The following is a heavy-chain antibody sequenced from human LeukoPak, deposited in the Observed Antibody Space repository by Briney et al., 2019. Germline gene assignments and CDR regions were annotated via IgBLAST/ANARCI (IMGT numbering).Heavy chain of an antibody. D-gene: IGHD5-18*01. CDR2: IIPILGIA. J-gene: IGHJ4*02. CDR3: AREIDTAMACDY. CDR1: GDTFSSYA. V-gene: IGHV1-69*04. Sequence: ASVKVSCKASGDTFSSYAISWVRQAPGQGLEWMGRIIPILGIANYAQKFQGRVTITADKSTSTAYMELSSLRSEDTAVYYCAREIDTAMACDYWGQGTLVTVSS.